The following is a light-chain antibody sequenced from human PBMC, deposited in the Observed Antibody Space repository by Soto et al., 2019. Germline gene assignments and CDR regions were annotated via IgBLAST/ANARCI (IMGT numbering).Light chain of an antibody. J-gene: IGKJ4*01. CDR3: QHYNNLPLT. CDR1: QSVSST. V-gene: IGKV3-15*01. Sequence: EIVLTQSPATLSVSPGERATLSCRASQSVSSTLDWYQQKPGQAPRLLIYGASTRAPGIPARFSGSGSGTEFTLTISSLQSEDFAVYYCQHYNNLPLTFGGGAKVEIK. CDR2: GAS.